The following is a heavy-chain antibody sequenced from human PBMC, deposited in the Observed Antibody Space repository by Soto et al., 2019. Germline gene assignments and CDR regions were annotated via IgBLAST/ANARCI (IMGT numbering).Heavy chain of an antibody. CDR3: AKSPGMYYYDSSGYYHYDY. D-gene: IGHD3-22*01. CDR1: GFTFSSYA. Sequence: EVQLLESGGGLAQPGGSLRLSCAASGFTFSSYAMSWVRQAPGKGLEWVSAISGSGVSTYYADSVKGRFTISRDNSKNTLYLQMNSLRAEDTAVYYCAKSPGMYYYDSSGYYHYDYWGQGTLVTVYS. CDR2: ISGSGVST. V-gene: IGHV3-23*01. J-gene: IGHJ4*02.